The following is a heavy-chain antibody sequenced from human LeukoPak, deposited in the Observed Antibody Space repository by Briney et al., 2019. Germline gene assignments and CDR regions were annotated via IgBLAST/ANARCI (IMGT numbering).Heavy chain of an antibody. D-gene: IGHD3-10*01. J-gene: IGHJ3*02. Sequence: ASVKVSCKASGYTFTSYDINWVRQATGQGLEWMGWMNPNSGITGYAQKFQGRVTMTRNNSISTAYMELSSLRSEDTAVYYCARGEGITMVRGVIITSASDAFDIWGQGTMVTVSS. CDR2: MNPNSGIT. CDR1: GYTFTSYD. CDR3: ARGEGITMVRGVIITSASDAFDI. V-gene: IGHV1-8*01.